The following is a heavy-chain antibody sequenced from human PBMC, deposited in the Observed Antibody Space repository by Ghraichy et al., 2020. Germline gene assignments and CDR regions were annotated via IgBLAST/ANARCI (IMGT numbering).Heavy chain of an antibody. Sequence: LSLTCAASGFTFSSYSMNWVRQAPGKGLEWVSSISSSSSYIYYADSVKGRFTISRDNAKNSLYLQMKSLRAEDTAVYYCARPTDTAMVRLSGGYYYYYGMDVWGQGTTVTVSS. CDR2: ISSSSSYI. V-gene: IGHV3-21*01. CDR3: ARPTDTAMVRLSGGYYYYYGMDV. J-gene: IGHJ6*02. CDR1: GFTFSSYS. D-gene: IGHD5-18*01.